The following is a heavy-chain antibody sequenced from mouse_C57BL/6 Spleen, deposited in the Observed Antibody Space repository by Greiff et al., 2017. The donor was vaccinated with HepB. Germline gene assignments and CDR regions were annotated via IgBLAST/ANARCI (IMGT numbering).Heavy chain of an antibody. Sequence: EVMLVESGGGLVKPGGSLKLSCAASGFTFSSYAMSWVRQTPEKRLEWVATISDGGSYTYYPDNVKGRFTISRDNAKNNLYLQMSHLKSEDTAMYYCARDHPSYYDYDGFAYWGQGTLVTVSA. CDR1: GFTFSSYA. V-gene: IGHV5-4*01. CDR2: ISDGGSYT. D-gene: IGHD2-4*01. CDR3: ARDHPSYYDYDGFAY. J-gene: IGHJ3*01.